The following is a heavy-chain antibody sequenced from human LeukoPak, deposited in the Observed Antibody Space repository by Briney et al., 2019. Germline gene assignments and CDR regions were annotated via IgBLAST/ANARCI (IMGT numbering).Heavy chain of an antibody. D-gene: IGHD6-19*01. Sequence: SGGSLRLSCAPSGFTFTTYAMSWVRQAPGSGLEWVAGISNSGGSTYYADSVKGRFTISRDNSKNTLYLQMTSLRAEDTAVYSCPKGLYWFDPWGQGTLVTVSS. CDR2: ISNSGGST. CDR1: GFTFTTYA. CDR3: PKGLYWFDP. J-gene: IGHJ5*02. V-gene: IGHV3-23*01.